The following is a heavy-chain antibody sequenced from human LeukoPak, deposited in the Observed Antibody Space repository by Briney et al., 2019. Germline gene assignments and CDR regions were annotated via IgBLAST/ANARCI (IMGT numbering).Heavy chain of an antibody. J-gene: IGHJ6*03. CDR1: GASISSSDYY. D-gene: IGHD5-24*01. V-gene: IGHV4-39*02. CDR3: ARLGEMPPDYYYYMDV. Sequence: SETLSLTCSVSGASISSSDYYWGWNRQPPGKGLEWIGRINYSGSTYYNPSLKSRVTISVDTSKNHFSLRLSSVTAADTAVYYCARLGEMPPDYYYYMDVWGKGTTVTVS. CDR2: INYSGST.